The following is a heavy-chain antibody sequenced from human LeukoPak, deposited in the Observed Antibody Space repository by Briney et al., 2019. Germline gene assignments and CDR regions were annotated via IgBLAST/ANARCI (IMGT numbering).Heavy chain of an antibody. CDR2: IYYSGSKT. CDR3: VEYDSGSYRAYFDS. D-gene: IGHD3-10*01. V-gene: IGHV4-39*07. J-gene: IGHJ4*02. CDR1: GGSISSNGYC. Sequence: SETLSLTCTVSGGSISSNGYCWGWIRQPPGKGLEWFGGIYYSGSKTFKNPSLKSRVSISVDTSKNQFSLKLSSVTAADTAVYYCVEYDSGSYRAYFDSWGQGILVTVSS.